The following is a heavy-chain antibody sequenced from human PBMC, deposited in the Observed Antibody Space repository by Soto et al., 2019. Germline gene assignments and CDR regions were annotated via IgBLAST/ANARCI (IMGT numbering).Heavy chain of an antibody. CDR1: GGSISSGDYY. Sequence: SETLSLTCTVSGGSISSGDYYWSWIRQPTGKGLEWIGYIYYSGSTYYNPSLKCRVTISVDTSENQFSLKLSSVTAADTAVYYCARDPVLLWFGEPHNYYYYGMDVWGQGTTVTVS. CDR2: IYYSGST. D-gene: IGHD3-10*01. J-gene: IGHJ6*02. CDR3: ARDPVLLWFGEPHNYYYYGMDV. V-gene: IGHV4-30-4*01.